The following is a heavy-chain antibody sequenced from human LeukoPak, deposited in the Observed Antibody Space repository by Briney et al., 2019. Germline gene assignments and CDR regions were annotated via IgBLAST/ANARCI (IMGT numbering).Heavy chain of an antibody. CDR1: GGSISSYY. CDR3: AREDSGYDTPTN. Sequence: SETLSLTCTVSGGSISSYYWSWIRQPPGKGLEWIGYIYYSGSTNYNPSLKSRVAISVDTSKNQFSLKLSSVTAADTAVYYCAREDSGYDTPTNWGQGTLVTVSS. CDR2: IYYSGST. J-gene: IGHJ4*02. D-gene: IGHD5-12*01. V-gene: IGHV4-59*12.